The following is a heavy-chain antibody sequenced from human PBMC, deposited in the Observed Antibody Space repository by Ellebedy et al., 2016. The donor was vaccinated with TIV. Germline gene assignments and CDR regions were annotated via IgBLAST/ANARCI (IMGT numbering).Heavy chain of an antibody. CDR1: GYTFTSYD. CDR2: MNPNSGNT. CDR3: AREATYCSGGSCYIWFDP. V-gene: IGHV1-8*01. Sequence: ASVKVSXXASGYTFTSYDINWVRQATGQGLEWMGWMNPNSGNTGYAQKFQGRVTITADKSTSTAYMELSSLRSEDTAVYYCAREATYCSGGSCYIWFDPWGQGTLVTVSS. D-gene: IGHD2-15*01. J-gene: IGHJ5*02.